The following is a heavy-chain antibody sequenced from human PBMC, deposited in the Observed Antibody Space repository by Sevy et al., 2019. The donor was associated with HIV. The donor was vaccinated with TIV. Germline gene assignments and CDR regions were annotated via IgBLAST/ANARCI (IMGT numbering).Heavy chain of an antibody. Sequence: GGSLRLSCKVSGYNFTRYWIGWVRQMPGKGLEWLGIFHPGDSESRYSPSFQGQVTISADKSITTAYLQWSSLKASDTAMYYCARGSASYDFWGQRTLVTVSS. CDR1: GYNFTRYW. CDR2: FHPGDSES. J-gene: IGHJ4*02. D-gene: IGHD3-10*01. V-gene: IGHV5-51*01. CDR3: ARGSASYDF.